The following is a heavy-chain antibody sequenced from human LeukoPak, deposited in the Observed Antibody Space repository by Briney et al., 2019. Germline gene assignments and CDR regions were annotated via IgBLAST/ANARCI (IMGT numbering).Heavy chain of an antibody. CDR3: ARETYYYDSSGYYPPGY. V-gene: IGHV5-51*01. CDR2: IYPGDSDT. J-gene: IGHJ4*02. Sequence: GESLKISCKGSGYSFTSYWIGWVRQMPGKGLEWMGIIYPGDSDTRYSPSFQGQVTTSADKSISTAYLQWSSLKASDTAMYYCARETYYYDSSGYYPPGYWGQGTLVTVSS. CDR1: GYSFTSYW. D-gene: IGHD3-22*01.